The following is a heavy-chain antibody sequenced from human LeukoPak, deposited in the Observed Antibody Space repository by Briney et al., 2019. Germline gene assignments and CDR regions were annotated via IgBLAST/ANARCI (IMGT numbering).Heavy chain of an antibody. J-gene: IGHJ4*02. CDR1: GYTFTGYY. Sequence: ASVKVSCKASGYTFTGYYMHWVRQAPGQGLEWMGWINPNSGGTNYAQKFQGRVTMTRDTSISTAYMELSRLRSDDTAVYYCAREPPTLIEVYFDYWGQGTLVTVSS. CDR2: INPNSGGT. CDR3: AREPPTLIEVYFDY. V-gene: IGHV1-2*02.